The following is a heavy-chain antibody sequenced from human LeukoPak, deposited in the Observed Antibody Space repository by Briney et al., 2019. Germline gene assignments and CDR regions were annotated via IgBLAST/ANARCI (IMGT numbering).Heavy chain of an antibody. D-gene: IGHD6-6*01. J-gene: IGHJ6*03. CDR2: IYYSGST. Sequence: SETLSLTCTVSGGSINGYYWSWIRQPPGQGLEWIAYIYYSGSTNYNPSLKSRVTISVDTSKNQFSLKLSSVTAADTAVYYCARGIAARPFYYYYYMDVWGKGTTVTVSS. V-gene: IGHV4-59*12. CDR1: GGSINGYY. CDR3: ARGIAARPFYYYYYMDV.